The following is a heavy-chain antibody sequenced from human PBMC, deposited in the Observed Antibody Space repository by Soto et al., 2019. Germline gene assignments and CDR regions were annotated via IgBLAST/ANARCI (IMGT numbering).Heavy chain of an antibody. D-gene: IGHD5-18*01. Sequence: SETLSLTCTVSGGSIISSTYYWSRIRQPPGKGLEWIGHIYYSGNTNFNPSLRNGVTISVDTSKNQFSLKLSSVTAADTAVYYCARDNGYSYGYTLDHWGQGTLVTVSS. CDR1: GGSIISSTYY. J-gene: IGHJ4*02. V-gene: IGHV4-61*01. CDR3: ARDNGYSYGYTLDH. CDR2: IYYSGNT.